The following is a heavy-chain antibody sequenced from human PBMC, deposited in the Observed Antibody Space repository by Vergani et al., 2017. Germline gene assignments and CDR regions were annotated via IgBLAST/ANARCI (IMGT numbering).Heavy chain of an antibody. D-gene: IGHD2-2*01. CDR3: ARDHCSSTSCDHFDY. CDR2: IWYDGSNK. CDR1: GFTFSSYS. V-gene: IGHV3-33*08. Sequence: VQLVESGGGLVKPGGSLRLSCAASGFTFSSYSMNWVRQAPGKGLEWVAVIWYDGSNKYYADSVKGRFTISRDNSKNTLYLQMNSLRAEDTAVYYCARDHCSSTSCDHFDYWGQGTLVTVSS. J-gene: IGHJ4*02.